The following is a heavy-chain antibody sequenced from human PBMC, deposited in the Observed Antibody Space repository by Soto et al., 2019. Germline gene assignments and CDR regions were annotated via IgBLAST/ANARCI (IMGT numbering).Heavy chain of an antibody. CDR1: GGSVNSGGYY. CDR2: IYYIGST. J-gene: IGHJ5*02. D-gene: IGHD3-10*02. Sequence: QVQLQESGPGLVRPSETLSLTCSVSGGSVNSGGYYWSWIRQHPEKGLEYIGYIYYIGSTYYNPSFYSRVTTSVDTSKNQCSLNLSAVTAADTAVYYCTREVFCSGTGRFDPWGQGTLVTVSS. CDR3: TREVFCSGTGRFDP. V-gene: IGHV4-31*03.